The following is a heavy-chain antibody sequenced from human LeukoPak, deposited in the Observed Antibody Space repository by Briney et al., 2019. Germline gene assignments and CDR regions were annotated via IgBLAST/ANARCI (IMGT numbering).Heavy chain of an antibody. V-gene: IGHV4-4*02. CDR2: INHSGST. J-gene: IGHJ4*02. CDR1: GVSISSGNW. D-gene: IGHD3-22*01. Sequence: SETLSLTCSVSGVSISSGNWWSWVRQPPGKGLEWIGDINHSGSTNYNPSLKSRVTISVDMSKNQFSLKLSSVTAADTAVYYCARVLKRITMIVVVIAYFDYWGQGTLVTVSS. CDR3: ARVLKRITMIVVVIAYFDY.